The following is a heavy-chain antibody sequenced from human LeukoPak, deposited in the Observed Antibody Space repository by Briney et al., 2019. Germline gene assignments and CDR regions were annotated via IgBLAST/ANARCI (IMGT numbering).Heavy chain of an antibody. Sequence: PSETLSLTCTVSGGSISSSSYYWGWIRQPPGKGLEWIGSIYYSGSTYYNPSLKSRVTISVDTSKNQFSLKLSSVTAEDTAVYYCARQLGGPVLRYFDWSLPDDYYYMDIWGKGTTVTVSS. J-gene: IGHJ6*03. D-gene: IGHD3-9*01. V-gene: IGHV4-39*01. CDR2: IYYSGST. CDR1: GGSISSSSYY. CDR3: ARQLGGPVLRYFDWSLPDDYYYMDI.